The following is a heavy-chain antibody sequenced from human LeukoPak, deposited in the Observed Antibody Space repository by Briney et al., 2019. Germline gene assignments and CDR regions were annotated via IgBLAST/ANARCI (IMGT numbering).Heavy chain of an antibody. CDR3: ARGRFSGSYHGRLYYFDY. Sequence: SWSFSLTCAVLGGFNSSNKCCGWVRQPPRSGLVWNGEIYHSGITNYNPSLKSRVTISVDTSKTQFSLKLSSVTAADTAVYYCARGRFSGSYHGRLYYFDYWGQGTLVTVSS. CDR2: IYHSGIT. J-gene: IGHJ4*02. CDR1: GGFNSSNKC. V-gene: IGHV4-4*02. D-gene: IGHD3-10*01.